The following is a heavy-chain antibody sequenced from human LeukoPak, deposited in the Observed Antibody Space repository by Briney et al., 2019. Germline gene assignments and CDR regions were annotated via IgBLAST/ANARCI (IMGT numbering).Heavy chain of an antibody. V-gene: IGHV4-34*01. CDR3: AYSTVLTRGYY. J-gene: IGHJ4*02. D-gene: IGHD4-23*01. CDR1: GGSFSGHY. Sequence: SETLSLTCAVYGGSFSGHYWSWIRQPPGKGLEWIGEINHSGSTKYNPSLKCRVTISGDTSKNQFSLKLSSVTAADTAVYYCAYSTVLTRGYYWGQGTLVTVSS. CDR2: INHSGST.